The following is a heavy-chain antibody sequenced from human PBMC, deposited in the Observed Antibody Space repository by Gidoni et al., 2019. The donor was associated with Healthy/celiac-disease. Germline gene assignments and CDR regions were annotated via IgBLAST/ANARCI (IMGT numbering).Heavy chain of an antibody. CDR2: ISSSSSYT. Sequence: QVQLVESGGGLVKPGGSLSLSCAASRFPFSDYYMSWIRQAPGKGLEWVSYISSSSSYTNYADSVKGRFTISRDNAKNSLYLQMNSLRAEDTAVYYCARDYDGSSLFDYWGQGTLVTVSS. V-gene: IGHV3-11*06. J-gene: IGHJ4*02. D-gene: IGHD3-16*01. CDR3: ARDYDGSSLFDY. CDR1: RFPFSDYY.